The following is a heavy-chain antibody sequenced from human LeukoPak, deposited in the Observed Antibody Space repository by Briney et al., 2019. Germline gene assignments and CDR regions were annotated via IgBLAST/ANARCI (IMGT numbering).Heavy chain of an antibody. J-gene: IGHJ3*02. D-gene: IGHD3-22*01. CDR1: GNSISSGDY. Sequence: SETLSLTCTVSGNSISSGDYWSWIRQPPGKGLEWIGYIYYSGSTNYNPSLKSRVTISVDTSKNQFSLKLSSVTAADTAVYYCARAGSSGYYYFGAFDIWGQGTMVTVSS. V-gene: IGHV4-61*08. CDR2: IYYSGST. CDR3: ARAGSSGYYYFGAFDI.